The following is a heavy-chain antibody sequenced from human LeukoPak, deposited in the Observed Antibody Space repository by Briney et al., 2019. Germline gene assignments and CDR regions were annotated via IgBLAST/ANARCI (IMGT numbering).Heavy chain of an antibody. CDR1: GFTFSSYS. D-gene: IGHD5-18*01. CDR3: ARYRVDTAMGSYYFDY. CDR2: ISSSSSYI. Sequence: GGSLRLSCAASGFTFSSYSMNWVRQAPGKGLEWVSSISSSSSYIYYADSVKGRFTISRDNTKNSLYLQMNSLRAEDTAVYYCARYRVDTAMGSYYFDYWGQGTLVTVSS. V-gene: IGHV3-21*01. J-gene: IGHJ4*02.